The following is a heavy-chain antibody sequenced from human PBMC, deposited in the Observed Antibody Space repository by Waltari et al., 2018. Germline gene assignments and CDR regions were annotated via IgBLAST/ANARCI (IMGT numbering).Heavy chain of an antibody. Sequence: EVQLVESGGGLVQPGGSLGLSCAASGFTFSSYWMSWVRQAPGKGLEWVANIKQDGSEKYYVDSVKGRFTISRDNAKNSLYLQMNSLRAEDTAVYYCASQDIAAAGLFDYWGQGTLVTVSS. CDR3: ASQDIAAAGLFDY. CDR2: IKQDGSEK. D-gene: IGHD6-13*01. V-gene: IGHV3-7*01. J-gene: IGHJ4*02. CDR1: GFTFSSYW.